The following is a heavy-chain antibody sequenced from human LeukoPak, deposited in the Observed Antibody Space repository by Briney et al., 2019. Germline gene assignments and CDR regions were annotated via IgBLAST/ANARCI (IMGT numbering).Heavy chain of an antibody. V-gene: IGHV5-51*01. J-gene: IGHJ6*02. CDR3: ARLRGQLLLFHGMDV. D-gene: IGHD2-2*01. CDR1: GYSFTSYW. Sequence: HGESLQISCKGSGYSFTSYWIGWVRQMPGKGLEWMGIIYPGDSDTRYSPSFQGQVTISADKSISTAYLQWSSLKASDTAMYYCARLRGQLLLFHGMDVWGQGTTVTVSS. CDR2: IYPGDSDT.